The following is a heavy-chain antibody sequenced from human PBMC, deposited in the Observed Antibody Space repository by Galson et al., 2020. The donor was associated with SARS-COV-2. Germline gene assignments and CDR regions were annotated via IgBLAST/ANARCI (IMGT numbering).Heavy chain of an antibody. Sequence: GGSLRHSCTASGFTFSSYAMSWVRQAPGKGLEWVSVLYRGGSTYYADSVKGRFTISRDNSKNTLYLQMNSLRAEDTAVYYCAKDRGGEAGYGMDVWGQGTTVTVSS. J-gene: IGHJ6*02. CDR3: AKDRGGEAGYGMDV. D-gene: IGHD3-16*01. V-gene: IGHV3-23*03. CDR1: GFTFSSYA. CDR2: LYRGGST.